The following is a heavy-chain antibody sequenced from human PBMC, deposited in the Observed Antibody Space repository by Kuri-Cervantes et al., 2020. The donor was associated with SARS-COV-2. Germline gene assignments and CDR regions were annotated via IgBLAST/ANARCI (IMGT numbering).Heavy chain of an antibody. CDR3: ARDLWCSGGSCYFENY. D-gene: IGHD2-15*01. V-gene: IGHV1-18*01. CDR1: GYTFTSYG. Sequence: ASVKVSCKASGYTFTSYGISWVRQAPGQGLEWMGWISAYNGNTNYAQKLQGRVTMTTDTSTSTAYMELRSLRSDDTAVYYCARDLWCSGGSCYFENYWGQGTLVTVSS. CDR2: ISAYNGNT. J-gene: IGHJ4*02.